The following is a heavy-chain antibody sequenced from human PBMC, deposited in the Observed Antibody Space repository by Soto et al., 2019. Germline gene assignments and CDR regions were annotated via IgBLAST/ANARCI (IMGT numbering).Heavy chain of an antibody. CDR2: ISGSGGST. Sequence: PGGSLRLSCAASGFTFSSYAMSWVRQAPGKGLEWVSAISGSGGSTYYADSVKGRFTISRDNSKNTLYLQMNSLRAEDTAVYYSAKGSLSEVRGVNDYWGQGTLVTVSS. CDR1: GFTFSSYA. D-gene: IGHD3-10*01. V-gene: IGHV3-23*01. J-gene: IGHJ4*02. CDR3: AKGSLSEVRGVNDY.